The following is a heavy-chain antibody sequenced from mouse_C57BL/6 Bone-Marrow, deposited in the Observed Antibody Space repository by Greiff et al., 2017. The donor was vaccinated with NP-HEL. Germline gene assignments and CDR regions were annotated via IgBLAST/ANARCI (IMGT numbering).Heavy chain of an antibody. CDR3: ARRATVVALYYFDY. CDR2: ISGGGGNT. V-gene: IGHV5-9*01. J-gene: IGHJ2*01. Sequence: EVKLMESGGGLVKPGGSLKLSCAASGFTFSSYTMSWVRQTPEKRLEWVATISGGGGNTYYPDSVKGRFTISRDNAKNTLYLQMSSLRSEDTALYYCARRATVVALYYFDYWGQGTTLTVSS. D-gene: IGHD1-1*01. CDR1: GFTFSSYT.